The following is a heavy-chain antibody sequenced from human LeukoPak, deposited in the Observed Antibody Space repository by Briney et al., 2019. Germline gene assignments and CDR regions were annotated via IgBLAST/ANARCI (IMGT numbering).Heavy chain of an antibody. CDR3: AREGGGQWLVFSSADAFDI. J-gene: IGHJ3*02. CDR2: INPSGGST. V-gene: IGHV1-46*01. D-gene: IGHD6-19*01. CDR1: GYTFTSYY. Sequence: ASVKVSCKASGYTFTSYYMHWVRQAPGQGLEWMGIINPSGGSTSYAQKFQGRVTMTRDMSTSTVYMELSSLRSEDTAVYYCAREGGGQWLVFSSADAFDIWGQGTMVTVSS.